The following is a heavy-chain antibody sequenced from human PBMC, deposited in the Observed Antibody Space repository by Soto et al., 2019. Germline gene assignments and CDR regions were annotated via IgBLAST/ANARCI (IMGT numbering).Heavy chain of an antibody. Sequence: ASVKVSCKASGYTFTSYGISWVRQAPGQGLEWMGWICAYNGNTNYAQKLQGRVTMTTDTSTSTAYMELRSLRSDDTAVYYCARDGPPYCGGDCYSDYWGQGTLVTVSS. J-gene: IGHJ4*02. D-gene: IGHD2-21*02. CDR1: GYTFTSYG. CDR3: ARDGPPYCGGDCYSDY. V-gene: IGHV1-18*04. CDR2: ICAYNGNT.